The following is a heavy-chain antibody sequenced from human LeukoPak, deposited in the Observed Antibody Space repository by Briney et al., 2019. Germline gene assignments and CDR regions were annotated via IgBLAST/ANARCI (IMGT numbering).Heavy chain of an antibody. CDR3: AKDQSHDMSYFDY. D-gene: IGHD3-22*01. J-gene: IGHJ4*02. CDR1: GFTFSSYA. CDR2: ISGSGGST. V-gene: IGHV3-23*01. Sequence: GGSPRLSRAASGFTFSSYAMSWVRQAPGKGLEWVSAISGSGGSTYYADSVKGRFTISRDNSKNTLYLQMNSLRAEDTAVYYCAKDQSHDMSYFDYWGQGTLVTVSS.